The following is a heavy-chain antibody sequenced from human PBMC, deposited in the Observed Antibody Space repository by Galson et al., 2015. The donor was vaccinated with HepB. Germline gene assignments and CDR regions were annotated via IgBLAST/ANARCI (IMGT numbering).Heavy chain of an antibody. CDR2: IDPSDSYT. J-gene: IGHJ6*03. D-gene: IGHD3-10*01. V-gene: IGHV5-10-1*01. Sequence: QSGAEVTKPGESLRISCKGSGYSFTSYWISWVRQMPGKGLEWMGRIDPSDSYTNYSPSFQGHVTISADKSISTAYLQWSSLKASDTAMYYCARLWFGEERYYYYYMDVWGKGTTVTVSS. CDR3: ARLWFGEERYYYYYMDV. CDR1: GYSFTSYW.